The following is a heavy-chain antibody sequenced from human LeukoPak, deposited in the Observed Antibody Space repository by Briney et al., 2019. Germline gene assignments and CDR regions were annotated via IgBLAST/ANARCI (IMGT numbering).Heavy chain of an antibody. CDR2: INPNSGGT. D-gene: IGHD3-16*01. J-gene: IGHJ5*02. V-gene: IGHV1-2*02. CDR1: GYTFTGYY. CDR3: ARARPPRTRMIMITFGGVRCWFDP. Sequence: ASVKVSCKASGYTFTGYYMHWVRQAPGQGLEWMGWINPNSGGTNYAQKFQGRVTMTRDTSISTAYMELSRLRSDDTAVYYCARARPPRTRMIMITFGGVRCWFDPWGQGTLVTVSS.